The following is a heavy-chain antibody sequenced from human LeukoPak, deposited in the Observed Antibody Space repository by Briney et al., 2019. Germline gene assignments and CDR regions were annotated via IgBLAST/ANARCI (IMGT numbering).Heavy chain of an antibody. CDR2: IDPKSGGT. Sequence: VKVSCKASGYTFTGYYMHWVRQAHGQGLEWMGWIDPKSGGTSFAQKFQGSVTMTRDTSIRTAYIELSRLKYEDTAIYYCARGVDTTMVRLSYYYYMDVWGKGTTVTVSS. CDR3: ARGVDTTMVRLSYYYYMDV. V-gene: IGHV1-2*02. J-gene: IGHJ6*03. CDR1: GYTFTGYY. D-gene: IGHD5-18*01.